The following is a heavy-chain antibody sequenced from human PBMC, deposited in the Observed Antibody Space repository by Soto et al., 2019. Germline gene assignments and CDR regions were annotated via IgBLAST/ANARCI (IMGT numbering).Heavy chain of an antibody. V-gene: IGHV5-51*01. J-gene: IGHJ6*04. CDR2: IYPGDSDT. CDR1: GYSFTSYW. D-gene: IGHD1-26*01. Sequence: GESLKISCKGSGYSFTSYWIGWVRQMPGKGLEWMGIIYPGDSDTRYSPSFQGQVTISADKSISTAYLQWSSLKASDTAMYYCARSGMGSSPPPRGFYYYYPVWAFGAKGTPAPV. CDR3: ARSGMGSSPPPRGFYYYYPVWAF.